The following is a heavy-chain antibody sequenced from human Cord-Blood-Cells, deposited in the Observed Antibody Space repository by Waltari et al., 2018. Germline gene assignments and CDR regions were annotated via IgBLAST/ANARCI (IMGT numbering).Heavy chain of an antibody. CDR3: ARVGGTSLHVYSSSWYAFDI. CDR2: SYYSGST. V-gene: IGHV4-59*01. D-gene: IGHD6-13*01. CDR1: GGSISSYY. J-gene: IGHJ3*02. Sequence: QVQLQESGPGLVKPSETLSLTCTVSGGSISSYYWSWIRQPPGKGLEWIGYSYYSGSTNYNPSLKSRVTISVDTAKNQFSLKLSSVTAADTAVYYCARVGGTSLHVYSSSWYAFDIWGQGTMVTVSS.